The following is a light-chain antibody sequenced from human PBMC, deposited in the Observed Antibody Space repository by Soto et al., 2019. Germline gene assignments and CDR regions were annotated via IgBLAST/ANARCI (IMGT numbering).Light chain of an antibody. J-gene: IGLJ2*01. CDR2: DVN. CDR3: RSYTNTHSVG. CDR1: SSDVGAYNW. V-gene: IGLV2-14*03. Sequence: QSALTQPASVSGSPGQSITISCTGTSSDVGAYNWVAWYQQHPGKAPKLMICDVNNRPSGVSNRFSGSKSGNTASLTISGLQAEDEGDYYCRSYTNTHSVGFGGGTKLTVL.